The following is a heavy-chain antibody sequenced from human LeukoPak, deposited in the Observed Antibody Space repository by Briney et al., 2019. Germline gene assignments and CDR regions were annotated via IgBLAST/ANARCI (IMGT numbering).Heavy chain of an antibody. Sequence: SETLSLTCAVSGGSISSSNWWSWVRHPPRKGLEWFGEIYHSGSTNYNPSLKSRVTISVDKSKNQFSLKLSSVTAADTAVYYCARVSIRRIWSPTKWFDPWGQGTLVTVSS. V-gene: IGHV4-4*02. D-gene: IGHD3-10*01. CDR1: GGSISSSNW. CDR3: ARVSIRRIWSPTKWFDP. J-gene: IGHJ5*02. CDR2: IYHSGST.